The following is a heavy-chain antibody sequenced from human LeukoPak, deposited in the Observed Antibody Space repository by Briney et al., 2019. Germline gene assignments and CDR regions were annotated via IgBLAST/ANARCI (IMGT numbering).Heavy chain of an antibody. CDR2: LSSSSSSFI. V-gene: IGHV3-21*01. CDR1: EFTFSTYH. CDR3: ARVRGESPRWFDP. Sequence: GGSLRLSCAASEFTFSTYHMHWVRQAPGKGLEWVSSLSSSSSSFIYYADPVKGRFTISRDNAKNSLYLQMNSLRAEDTAVYYCARVRGESPRWFDPWGQGTLVTVSS. D-gene: IGHD3-10*01. J-gene: IGHJ5*02.